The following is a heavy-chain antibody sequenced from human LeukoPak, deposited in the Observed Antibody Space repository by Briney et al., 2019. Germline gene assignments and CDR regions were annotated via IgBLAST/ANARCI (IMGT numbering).Heavy chain of an antibody. V-gene: IGHV1-24*01. Sequence: ASVKVSCKVSGYTLTELSMHWVRQAPGKGLEWMGGFDPEDGETIYAQKFQGRVTTTEDTSTDTAYMELSSLRSEDTAVYYCATDSNWRSSSGYFGYWGQGTLVTVSS. CDR2: FDPEDGET. CDR3: ATDSNWRSSSGYFGY. D-gene: IGHD3-22*01. J-gene: IGHJ4*02. CDR1: GYTLTELS.